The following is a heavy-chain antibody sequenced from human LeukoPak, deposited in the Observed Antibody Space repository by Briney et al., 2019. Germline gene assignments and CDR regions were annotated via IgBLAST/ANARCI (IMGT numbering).Heavy chain of an antibody. CDR1: GFTFSSYA. D-gene: IGHD3-9*01. CDR3: AKAPHDFDWSMPFQH. CDR2: ISGSGGST. Sequence: GGSLRLSCAASGFTFSSYAMSWVRQAPGKGLEWVSAISGSGGSTYYADSVKGRFTISRDNSKNTLYLQMNSLRAEDTAVYYCAKAPHDFDWSMPFQHWGQGTLVTVSS. V-gene: IGHV3-23*01. J-gene: IGHJ1*01.